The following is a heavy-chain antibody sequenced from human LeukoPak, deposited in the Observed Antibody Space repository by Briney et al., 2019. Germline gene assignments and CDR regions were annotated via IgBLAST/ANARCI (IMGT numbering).Heavy chain of an antibody. Sequence: SETLSLTCTVSGGSISSYYWSWIRQPPGKGLEWIGEINDSGRTNYNPSLKSRVTMSVVTSKNQFSLKLSSVTAADTAAYYCAREREGYFDLWGRGTLVTVSS. CDR1: GGSISSYY. CDR2: INDSGRT. J-gene: IGHJ2*01. V-gene: IGHV4-34*01. CDR3: AREREGYFDL.